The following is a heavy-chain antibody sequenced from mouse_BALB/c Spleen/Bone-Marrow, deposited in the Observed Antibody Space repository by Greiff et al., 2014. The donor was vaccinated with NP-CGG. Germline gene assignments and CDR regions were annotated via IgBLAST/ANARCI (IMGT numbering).Heavy chain of an antibody. Sequence: LQESGAELMKPGASVMISCKATGYTFSDYWIEWVKQRPGHGLEWIGEILPGGGSTNYNENFKGKATFTADTSSNTAYMQLSSLTSEDSAVYYCAKGGHVMDYWGQGTSATVSS. CDR2: ILPGGGST. J-gene: IGHJ4*01. CDR3: AKGGHVMDY. V-gene: IGHV1-9*01. D-gene: IGHD1-1*02. CDR1: GYTFSDYW.